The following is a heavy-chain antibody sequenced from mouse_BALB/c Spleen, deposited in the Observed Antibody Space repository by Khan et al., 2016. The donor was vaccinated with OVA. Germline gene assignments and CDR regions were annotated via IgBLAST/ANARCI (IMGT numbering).Heavy chain of an antibody. D-gene: IGHD2-14*01. CDR1: GFNIKDTY. CDR3: ARDYRYDRPFAY. CDR2: IDPANGNT. Sequence: VQLQQSGAELVKPGASVKLSCTASGFNIKDTYMHWVKQRPEQGLEWIGRIDPANGNTKYDTKFQGKATITADTSTNTAYLQLSSLTSEDTAVYYCARDYRYDRPFAYWGQGTLVTVSA. V-gene: IGHV14-3*02. J-gene: IGHJ3*01.